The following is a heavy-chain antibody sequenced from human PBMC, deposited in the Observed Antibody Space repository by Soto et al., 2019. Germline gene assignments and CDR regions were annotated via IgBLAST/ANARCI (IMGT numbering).Heavy chain of an antibody. D-gene: IGHD3-10*01. CDR2: IVVGSGNT. J-gene: IGHJ6*02. Sequence: SVKVSCKASGFTFTISAVQWVRQARGQRLEWIGWIVVGSGNTNYAQKFQERVTITRDMSTSTAYMELSSLRSEDTAVYYCAADHPTYYYGSGSYSDTYYYYYYGMDVWGQGTTVTAP. V-gene: IGHV1-58*01. CDR3: AADHPTYYYGSGSYSDTYYYYYYGMDV. CDR1: GFTFTISA.